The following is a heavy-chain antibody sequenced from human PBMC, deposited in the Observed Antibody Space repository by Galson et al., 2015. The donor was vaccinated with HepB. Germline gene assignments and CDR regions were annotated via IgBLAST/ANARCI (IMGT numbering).Heavy chain of an antibody. J-gene: IGHJ5*02. V-gene: IGHV1-18*01. CDR2: ISAYNGNT. CDR3: ARSGIAVQTNWFDP. D-gene: IGHD6-19*01. Sequence: SVKVSCKASGYTFTSYGISWVRQAPGQGLEWMGWISAYNGNTNYAQRLQGRVTMTTDTSTSTAYMELRSLRSDDTAVYYCARSGIAVQTNWFDPWGQGTLITVSS. CDR1: GYTFTSYG.